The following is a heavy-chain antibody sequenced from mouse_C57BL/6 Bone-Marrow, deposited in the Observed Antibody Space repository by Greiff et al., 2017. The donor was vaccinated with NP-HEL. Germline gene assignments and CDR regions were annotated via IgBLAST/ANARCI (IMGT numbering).Heavy chain of an antibody. J-gene: IGHJ1*03. V-gene: IGHV5-2*03. CDR2: INSDGGST. CDR3: ARRSLTGTYWYFDV. CDR1: EYEFPSHD. Sequence: EVKLMESGGGLVQPGESLKLSCESNEYEFPSHDMSWVRKTPEKRLELVAAINSDGGSTYYPDTMERRFIISRDNTKKTLYLQMSSLRSEDTALYYCARRSLTGTYWYFDVWGTGTTVTVSS. D-gene: IGHD4-1*01.